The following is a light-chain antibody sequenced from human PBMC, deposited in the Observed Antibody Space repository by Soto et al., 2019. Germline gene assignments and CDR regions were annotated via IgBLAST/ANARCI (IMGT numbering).Light chain of an antibody. CDR1: NMGRKR. J-gene: IGLJ3*02. V-gene: IGLV3-21*02. Sequence: SYELTQPPSVSVAPGQTTRITGGGNNMGRKRGHWYQQKPGQAPVVVVHDDSDRPSGIPERFSGSNSGNTATLTISRVEAGDEADYYCQVWDSSSDHPNWVFGGGTKLTVL. CDR3: QVWDSSSDHPNWV. CDR2: DDS.